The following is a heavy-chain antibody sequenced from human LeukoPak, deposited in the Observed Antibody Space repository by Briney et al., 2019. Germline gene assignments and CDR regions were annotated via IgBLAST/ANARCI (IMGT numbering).Heavy chain of an antibody. CDR3: ARASTTVVTPLDY. Sequence: SDTLSLTCAVYGGSFSGYYWSWIRQPPGKGLEWIGEINHSGSTNYNPSLKSRVTISVDTSKNQFSLKLSSVTAADTAVYYCARASTTVVTPLDYWGQGTLVTVSS. V-gene: IGHV4-34*01. D-gene: IGHD4-23*01. J-gene: IGHJ4*02. CDR2: INHSGST. CDR1: GGSFSGYY.